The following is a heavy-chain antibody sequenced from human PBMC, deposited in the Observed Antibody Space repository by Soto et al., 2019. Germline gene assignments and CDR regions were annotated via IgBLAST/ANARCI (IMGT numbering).Heavy chain of an antibody. D-gene: IGHD6-13*01. CDR1: GYTFTSYG. CDR2: ISAYNGNT. J-gene: IGHJ4*02. CDR3: ARDEENSSSWYEACGY. V-gene: IGHV1-18*01. Sequence: ASVKVSCKASGYTFTSYGISWVRQAPGQGLEWMGWISAYNGNTNYAQKLQGRVTMTTDTSTSTAYMELRSLRSDDTAVYYCARDEENSSSWYEACGYWGQGTLVTVSS.